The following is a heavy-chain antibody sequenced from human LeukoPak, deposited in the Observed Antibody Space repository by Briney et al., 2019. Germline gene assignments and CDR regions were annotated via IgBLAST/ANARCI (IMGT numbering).Heavy chain of an antibody. D-gene: IGHD3-10*01. Sequence: GGSLRLSCAASGFTFSSYWMSWVRQAPGKGLEWVANIKQDGSEKYYVDSVKGRFTISRDNAKNSLYLQMNSLRAEDTALYYCAREVSGVYYYGSGSNNWFDPWGQGTLVTVSS. CDR1: GFTFSSYW. CDR2: IKQDGSEK. J-gene: IGHJ5*02. CDR3: AREVSGVYYYGSGSNNWFDP. V-gene: IGHV3-7*03.